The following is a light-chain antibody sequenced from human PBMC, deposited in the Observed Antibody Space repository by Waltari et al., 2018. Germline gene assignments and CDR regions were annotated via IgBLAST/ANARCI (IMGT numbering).Light chain of an antibody. CDR2: AAS. CDR3: QQLNSYPVT. Sequence: DIQLTQSPSFLSASVGDRVTITCRASQGISSYLAWYQQKPGKAPKLLIKAASTLQSGVPSRFSCSGSGTEFTLTINSLQPEDFATYYCQQLNSYPVTFGQGTRLEIK. CDR1: QGISSY. J-gene: IGKJ5*01. V-gene: IGKV1-9*01.